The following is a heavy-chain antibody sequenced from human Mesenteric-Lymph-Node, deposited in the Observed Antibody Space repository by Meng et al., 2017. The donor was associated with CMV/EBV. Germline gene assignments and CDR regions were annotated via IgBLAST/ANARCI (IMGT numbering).Heavy chain of an antibody. CDR2: INQDGSEK. CDR3: GRGGQSSSRSSLPN. J-gene: IGHJ4*02. Sequence: GGSLRLSCAASGFTFSSYWMSWVRQPPGKGLEWVVNINQDGSEKYYVDSVKGRLTISRDNAKNSLDLQMNSLRDEDTAVYYCGRGGQSSSRSSLPNWGQGTLVTVSS. V-gene: IGHV3-7*01. D-gene: IGHD6-13*01. CDR1: GFTFSSYW.